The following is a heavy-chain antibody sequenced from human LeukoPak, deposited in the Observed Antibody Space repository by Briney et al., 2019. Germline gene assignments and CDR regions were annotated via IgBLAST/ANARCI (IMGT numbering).Heavy chain of an antibody. CDR3: ARTGDDSSGYYYTFLDY. CDR2: IYPGDSDT. CDR1: GYSFTSYW. Sequence: GESLKISCKGSGYSFTSYWIGWVRQMPGKGLEWMGIIYPGDSDTRYSPSLQGQVTISADKSISTAYLQWSSLKAPDTAMYYCARTGDDSSGYYYTFLDYWGQGTLVTVSS. J-gene: IGHJ4*02. V-gene: IGHV5-51*01. D-gene: IGHD3-22*01.